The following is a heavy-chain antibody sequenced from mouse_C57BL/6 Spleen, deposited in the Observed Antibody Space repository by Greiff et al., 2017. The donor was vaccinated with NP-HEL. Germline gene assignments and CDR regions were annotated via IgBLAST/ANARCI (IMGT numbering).Heavy chain of an antibody. Sequence: EVQGVESGGGLVQPKGSLKLSCAASGFSFNTYAMNWVRQAPGKGLEWVARIRSKSNNYATYYADSVKDRFTISRDDSESMLYLQMNNLKTEDTAMYYCVRHPYGNYGYFDVWGTGTTVTVSS. CDR2: IRSKSNNYAT. V-gene: IGHV10-1*01. CDR3: VRHPYGNYGYFDV. CDR1: GFSFNTYA. J-gene: IGHJ1*03. D-gene: IGHD2-10*02.